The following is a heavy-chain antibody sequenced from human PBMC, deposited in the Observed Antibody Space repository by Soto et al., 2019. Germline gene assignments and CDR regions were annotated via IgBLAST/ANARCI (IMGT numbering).Heavy chain of an antibody. Sequence: ASVKVSCKASGGTFSSYTISWVRQAPGQGLEWMGRIIPILGIANYAQKFQGRVTITADKSTSTAYMELSSLRSEDTAVYYWARVYYYDSSGYYDYWGQGTLVTVSS. V-gene: IGHV1-69*02. D-gene: IGHD3-22*01. J-gene: IGHJ4*02. CDR2: IIPILGIA. CDR1: GGTFSSYT. CDR3: ARVYYYDSSGYYDY.